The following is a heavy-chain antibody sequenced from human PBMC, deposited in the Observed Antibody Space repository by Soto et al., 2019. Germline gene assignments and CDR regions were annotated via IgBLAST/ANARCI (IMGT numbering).Heavy chain of an antibody. CDR3: ARESRYCSGGSCYFLPGIDY. CDR1: GGTFSSYA. V-gene: IGHV1-69*12. Sequence: QVQLVQSGAEVKKPGSSMKVSCKASGGTFSSYAISWVRQAPGQGLEWMGGIIPIFGTANYAQKFQGRVTITADAVTSAADMQLSSLRSEHTAVYYCARESRYCSGGSCYFLPGIDYWGQGILVTVSS. CDR2: IIPIFGTA. D-gene: IGHD2-15*01. J-gene: IGHJ4*02.